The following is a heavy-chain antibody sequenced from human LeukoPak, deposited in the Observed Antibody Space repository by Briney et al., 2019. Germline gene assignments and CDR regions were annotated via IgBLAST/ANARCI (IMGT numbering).Heavy chain of an antibody. CDR1: GGSISSSNW. CDR3: ARGSTVTYPNYYYYYGMDV. J-gene: IGHJ6*02. CDR2: IYHSGST. D-gene: IGHD4-17*01. Sequence: PSGTLSLTCAVSGGSISSSNWWSWVRQPPGKGLEWIGEIYHSGSTNYNPSLKSRVTISVDKSKNQFSLKLSSVTAADTAVYYCARGSTVTYPNYYYYYGMDVWGQGTTVTVSS. V-gene: IGHV4-4*02.